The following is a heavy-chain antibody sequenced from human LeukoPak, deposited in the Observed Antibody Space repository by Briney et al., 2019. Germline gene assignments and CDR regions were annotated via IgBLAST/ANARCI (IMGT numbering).Heavy chain of an antibody. Sequence: ASEKVSCKASGGTFSSYAISWVRQAPAQGLEWMGGIIPIFGTANYAQKFQGRVTITADESTSTAYMELSSLRSEDTAVYYCARSYDSSGYYCDYWGQGTLVTVSA. CDR1: GGTFSSYA. CDR3: ARSYDSSGYYCDY. CDR2: IIPIFGTA. D-gene: IGHD3-22*01. J-gene: IGHJ4*02. V-gene: IGHV1-69*13.